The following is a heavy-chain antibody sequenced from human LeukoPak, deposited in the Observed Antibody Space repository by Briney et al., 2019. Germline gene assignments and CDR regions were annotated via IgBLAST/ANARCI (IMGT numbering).Heavy chain of an antibody. Sequence: SETLSLTCTVSGGSISSSSYYWGWIRQPPGKGLEWIGSIYYSGSTYYNPSLKSRVTISVDTSKNQFSLKLSSVTAADTAVYYCARDLPHWSSSWPTIDYWGQGTLVTVSS. CDR3: ARDLPHWSSSWPTIDY. J-gene: IGHJ4*02. CDR1: GGSISSSSYY. D-gene: IGHD6-13*01. CDR2: IYYSGST. V-gene: IGHV4-39*07.